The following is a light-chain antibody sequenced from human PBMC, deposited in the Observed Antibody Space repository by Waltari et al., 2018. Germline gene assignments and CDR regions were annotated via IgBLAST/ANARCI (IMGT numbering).Light chain of an antibody. J-gene: IGLJ1*01. CDR2: GQN. CDR3: SCRDNSGFRHV. V-gene: IGLV3-19*01. Sequence: SSDLTQDPAVSVALGQTVRITCQGDSLRSYYATWYQQKPGQAPVLVIFGQNKRPSGIPDRFSCSRSGNTASLTITGAQAEDEAYYYCSCRDNSGFRHVFGTGTKVTV. CDR1: SLRSYY.